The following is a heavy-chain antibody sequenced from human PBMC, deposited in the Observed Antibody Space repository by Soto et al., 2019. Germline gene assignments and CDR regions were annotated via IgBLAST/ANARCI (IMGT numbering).Heavy chain of an antibody. CDR1: GYTFTSYG. V-gene: IGHV1-18*01. D-gene: IGHD2-2*03. Sequence: ASVKVSCKASGYTFTSYGISWVRQAPGQGLEWMGWISAYNGNTNYAQKLQGRVTMTTDTSTSTAYMELRSLRSDDTAVYYCARGLSRRVGYYYYYYGMDVWGQGTTVTVPS. J-gene: IGHJ6*02. CDR3: ARGLSRRVGYYYYYYGMDV. CDR2: ISAYNGNT.